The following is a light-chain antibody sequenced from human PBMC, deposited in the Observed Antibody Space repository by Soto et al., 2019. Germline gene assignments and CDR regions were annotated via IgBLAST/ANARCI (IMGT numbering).Light chain of an antibody. CDR2: DAS. V-gene: IGKV3-11*01. J-gene: IGKJ3*01. CDR1: QSVSSY. Sequence: EIVLTQSPATLSLSPGERATLSCRASQSVSSYLAWYQQKPGQAPRLLIYDASNRATGIPARFSGSGSGADFPLTISSLVPEDFAVYYCQQRSNWPLFTFGPGTKVDIK. CDR3: QQRSNWPLFT.